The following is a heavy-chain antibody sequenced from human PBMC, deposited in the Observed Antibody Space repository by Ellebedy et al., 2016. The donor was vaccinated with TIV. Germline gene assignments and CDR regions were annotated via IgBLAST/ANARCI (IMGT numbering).Heavy chain of an antibody. D-gene: IGHD3-22*01. CDR3: ARNYDSSGYEP. CDR2: IYYSGRS. J-gene: IGHJ5*02. V-gene: IGHV4-31*03. Sequence: LRLSCTVSGGSISSGGYYWSWIRQHPGKGLEWIGYIYYSGRSYYNPSLKSRVTISVDTSKNQFSLKLSSVTAADTAVYYCARNYDSSGYEPWGQGTLVTVSS. CDR1: GGSISSGGYY.